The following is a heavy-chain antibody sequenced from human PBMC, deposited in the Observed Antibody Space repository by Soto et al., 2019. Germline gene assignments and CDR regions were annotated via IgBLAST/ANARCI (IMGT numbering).Heavy chain of an antibody. D-gene: IGHD3-16*01. J-gene: IGHJ6*02. CDR2: ISYDGSNK. CDR3: ARSFRGGEHYYYYYGMDV. V-gene: IGHV3-30-3*01. Sequence: QVQLVESGGGVVQPGRSLRLSCAASGFTFSSYAMHWVRQAPGKGLEWVAVISYDGSNKYYADSVKGRFTISRDNSKNTLYLQMNSLRAEDTAVYYCARSFRGGEHYYYYYGMDVWGQGTTVTVSS. CDR1: GFTFSSYA.